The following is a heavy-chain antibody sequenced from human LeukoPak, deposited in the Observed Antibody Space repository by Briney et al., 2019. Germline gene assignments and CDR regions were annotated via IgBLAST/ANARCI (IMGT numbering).Heavy chain of an antibody. J-gene: IGHJ4*02. CDR2: ISSSGSTI. CDR3: ARDPWGIASSRLFDY. D-gene: IGHD6-13*01. CDR1: GFTFSSYE. Sequence: TGGSLRLSCAASGFTFSSYEMNWVRQAPGKGLEWVSYISSSGSTIYYADSVKGRFTISRDNAKNSLYLQMNSLRAEDTALYYCARDPWGIASSRLFDYWGQGTLVTVSS. V-gene: IGHV3-48*03.